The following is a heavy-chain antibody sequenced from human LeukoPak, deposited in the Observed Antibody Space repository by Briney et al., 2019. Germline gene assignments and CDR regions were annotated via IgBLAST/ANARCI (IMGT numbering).Heavy chain of an antibody. J-gene: IGHJ4*02. D-gene: IGHD1-1*01. CDR3: ATRISTTHGLDY. V-gene: IGHV3-23*01. CDR2: ISDRGDLT. Sequence: PGGSLRPSCAASGFTFSTFGMTWVRQAPGKGLEWVSSISDRGDLTTYAASVKGRFTISRDNSKNTLSLQMHGLRAEDMAIYYCATRISTTHGLDYWGQGTLVTVSS. CDR1: GFTFSTFG.